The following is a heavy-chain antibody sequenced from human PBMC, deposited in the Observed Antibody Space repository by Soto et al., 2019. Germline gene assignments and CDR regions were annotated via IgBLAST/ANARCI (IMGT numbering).Heavy chain of an antibody. CDR1: GGLFSSYP. CDR3: ARGGSGYTLFNGF. J-gene: IGHJ4*02. V-gene: IGHV1-69*01. CDR2: IIPVFQTA. D-gene: IGHD3-22*01. Sequence: QEQLVQSGAEVKKPGSSVKVSCKASGGLFSSYPISWVRQVPGQGLEWMGGIIPVFQTAYYTQRFQGRVTITADESTNTAYRELSSVRSEDSAMYYWARGGSGYTLFNGFWGQGTLVTVSS.